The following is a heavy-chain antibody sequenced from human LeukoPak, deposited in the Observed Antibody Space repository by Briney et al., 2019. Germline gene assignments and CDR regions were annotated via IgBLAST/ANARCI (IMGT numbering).Heavy chain of an antibody. CDR2: ISGSGGST. J-gene: IGHJ4*02. Sequence: GGSLRLSCAASGFTFSSYAMSWVRQAPRKGLEWVSAISGSGGSTYYADSVKGRFTISRDNSKNTLYLQMNSLRAEDTAVYYCAKDRGRSGSPRPYYWGQGTLVTVSS. CDR1: GFTFSSYA. D-gene: IGHD1-26*01. CDR3: AKDRGRSGSPRPYY. V-gene: IGHV3-23*01.